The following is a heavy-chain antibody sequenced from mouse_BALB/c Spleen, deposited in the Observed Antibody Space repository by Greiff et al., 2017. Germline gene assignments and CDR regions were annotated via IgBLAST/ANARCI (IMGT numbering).Heavy chain of an antibody. CDR2: INPGSGGT. CDR3: ARSGPISSFAY. Sequence: LVESGAELVRPGTSVKVSCKASGYAFTNYLIEWVKQRPGQGLEWIGVINPGSGGTNYNEKFKGKATLTADKSSSTAYMQLSSLTSDDSAVYFCARSGPISSFAYWGQGTLVTVSA. V-gene: IGHV1-54*01. CDR1: GYAFTNYL. D-gene: IGHD3-2*02. J-gene: IGHJ3*01.